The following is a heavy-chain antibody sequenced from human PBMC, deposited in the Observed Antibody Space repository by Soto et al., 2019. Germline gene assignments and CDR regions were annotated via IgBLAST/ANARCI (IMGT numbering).Heavy chain of an antibody. Sequence: GGSLRLSCAASGFTFSSYGMHWVRQAPGKGLEWVAVIWYDGSNKYYADSVKGRFTISRDNSKNTLYLQMNSLRAEDTAVYYCARDGDIVVVGAATCHCCGMDVWGQGTTVTVYS. J-gene: IGHJ6*01. CDR1: GFTFSSYG. CDR2: IWYDGSNK. D-gene: IGHD2-15*01. V-gene: IGHV3-33*01. CDR3: ARDGDIVVVGAATCHCCGMDV.